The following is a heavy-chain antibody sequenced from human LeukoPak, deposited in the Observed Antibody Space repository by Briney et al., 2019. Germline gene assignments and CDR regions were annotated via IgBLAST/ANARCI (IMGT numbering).Heavy chain of an antibody. Sequence: GASVKVSCKAYGYTFSGYYIHWVRQAPGQGFDWVGWINPSSGGTDYGQKFQGRVTLTRDTSISTAYMELSSLRFDDTAIYYCARDGGGQYSGSYNLWGQGTLVTVSS. CDR2: INPSSGGT. D-gene: IGHD1-26*01. V-gene: IGHV1-2*02. J-gene: IGHJ4*02. CDR1: GYTFSGYY. CDR3: ARDGGGQYSGSYNL.